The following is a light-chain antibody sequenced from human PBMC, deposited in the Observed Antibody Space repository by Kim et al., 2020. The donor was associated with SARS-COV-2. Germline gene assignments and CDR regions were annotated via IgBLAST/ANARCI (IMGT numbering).Light chain of an antibody. CDR2: SDS. Sequence: SYELTQPPSVSVAPGKTARITCGGNNIGSKNVHWYQQRPGQAPVLVIHSDSDRPSGIPERFSGSNSGNTATLTISGVEAGDEADYHCHLWDSRSDHGVFG. J-gene: IGLJ2*01. CDR1: NIGSKN. CDR3: HLWDSRSDHGV. V-gene: IGLV3-21*04.